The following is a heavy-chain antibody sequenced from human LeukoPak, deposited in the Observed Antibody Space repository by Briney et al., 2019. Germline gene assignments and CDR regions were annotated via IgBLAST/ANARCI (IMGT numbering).Heavy chain of an antibody. Sequence: GGSLRLSCAASGFTFSAYWMSWVRQAPGKGLEWVAVIWYDGSNKYYADSVKGRFTISRDNSKNTLYLQMNSLRAEDTAVYYCARAYDSSGGFDYWGQGTLVTVSS. CDR2: IWYDGSNK. CDR3: ARAYDSSGGFDY. J-gene: IGHJ4*02. V-gene: IGHV3-33*08. D-gene: IGHD3-22*01. CDR1: GFTFSAYW.